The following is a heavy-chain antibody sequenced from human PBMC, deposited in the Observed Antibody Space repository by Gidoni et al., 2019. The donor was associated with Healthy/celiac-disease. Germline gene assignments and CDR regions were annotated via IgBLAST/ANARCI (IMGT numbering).Heavy chain of an antibody. V-gene: IGHV2-5*01. CDR3: AHQTGRPDYGDYQYYFDY. Sequence: QITLKESGPTLVKPTQTLTLTCTFSGFSLSTSGVGVGWIRQPPGKALEWLALIYWNDDKRYSPSLKSRLTITKDTSKNQVVLTMTNMDPVDTATYYCAHQTGRPDYGDYQYYFDYWGQGTLVTVSS. CDR1: GFSLSTSGVG. CDR2: IYWNDDK. J-gene: IGHJ4*02. D-gene: IGHD4-17*01.